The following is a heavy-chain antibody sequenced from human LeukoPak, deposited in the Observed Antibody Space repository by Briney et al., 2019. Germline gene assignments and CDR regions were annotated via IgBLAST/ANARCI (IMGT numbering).Heavy chain of an antibody. CDR1: GGTFSSYA. J-gene: IGHJ4*02. CDR2: IIPILGIA. V-gene: IGHV1-69*04. D-gene: IGHD4-23*01. CDR3: ARVSSRWTFDY. Sequence: GASVKVSCKASGGTFSSYAISWVRQAPGQGLEWMGRIIPILGIANYAQKFQGRVTITADKSTSTAYMELSSLRSEDTAVYYCARVSSRWTFDYWGQGTLVTVPS.